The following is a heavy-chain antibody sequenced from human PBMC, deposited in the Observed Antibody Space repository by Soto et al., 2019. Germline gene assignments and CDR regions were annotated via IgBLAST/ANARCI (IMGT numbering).Heavy chain of an antibody. CDR3: ARDIDG. J-gene: IGHJ4*02. CDR1: GFTFSYYS. Sequence: EVQVVESGGGLVQPGGSLRLSCAASGFTFSYYSMNWVRQAPGKGLEWVSYISSSSSTIFYADSVKGRFTISRDNARNSLFLQMNSLRAEDTAVYYCARDIDGGGQGTLVTVSS. D-gene: IGHD2-15*01. V-gene: IGHV3-48*01. CDR2: ISSSSSTI.